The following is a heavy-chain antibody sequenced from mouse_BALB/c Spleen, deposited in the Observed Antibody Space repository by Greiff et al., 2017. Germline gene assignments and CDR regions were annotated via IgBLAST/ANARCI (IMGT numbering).Heavy chain of an antibody. J-gene: IGHJ2*01. CDR2: ISSGSSTI. D-gene: IGHD4-1*01. CDR3: ATGTYYLDY. V-gene: IGHV5-17*02. Sequence: EVKLMESGGGLVQPGGSRKLSCAASGFTFSSFGMHWVRQAPEKGLEWVAYISSGSSTIYYADTVKGRFTISRDNPKNTLFLQMTSLRSEDTAMYYCATGTYYLDYWGQGTTRTVAA. CDR1: GFTFSSFG.